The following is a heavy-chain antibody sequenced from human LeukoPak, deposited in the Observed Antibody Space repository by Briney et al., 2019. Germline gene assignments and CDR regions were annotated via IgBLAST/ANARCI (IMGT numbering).Heavy chain of an antibody. CDR2: INHSGNT. J-gene: IGHJ1*01. Sequence: PSETLSLTCAVYGGSFSGYYWSWIRQPPGEGLGWIGEINHSGNTNYNPSLKSRVTISVDTSKNQFSLKLSSVSAADTAVYYCAKTSAVYSSSSEYFQHWGQGTLVTVSS. CDR3: AKTSAVYSSSSEYFQH. CDR1: GGSFSGYY. D-gene: IGHD6-6*01. V-gene: IGHV4-34*01.